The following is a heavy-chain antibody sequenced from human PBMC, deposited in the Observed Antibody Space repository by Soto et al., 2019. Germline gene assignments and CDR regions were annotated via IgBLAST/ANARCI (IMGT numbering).Heavy chain of an antibody. CDR1: GYSFTNYW. Sequence: GESLKISCKASGYSFTNYWISWVRQMPGKGLEWMGRIDPSDSYTNYSPSFQGHVTISADKSISTAYLQWSSLKASDTAMYFCARQSSTTPVAGSWGQGTLVTVSS. J-gene: IGHJ4*02. D-gene: IGHD6-19*01. CDR2: IDPSDSYT. V-gene: IGHV5-10-1*01. CDR3: ARQSSTTPVAGS.